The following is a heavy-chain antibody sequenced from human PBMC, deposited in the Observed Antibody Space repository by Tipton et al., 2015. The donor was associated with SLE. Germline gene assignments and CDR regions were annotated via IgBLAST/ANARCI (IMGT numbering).Heavy chain of an antibody. J-gene: IGHJ4*02. V-gene: IGHV3-11*06. CDR2: ISSSSSYT. CDR3: ARGGGTAMVGY. CDR1: GFTFSDYY. Sequence: GSLRLSCAASGFTFSDYYVSWIRQAPGKGLEWVSYISSSSSYTNYADSVKGRFTISRDNSKNTLYLQMNSLRAEDTAVYYCARGGGTAMVGYWGQGTLVTVSS. D-gene: IGHD5-18*01.